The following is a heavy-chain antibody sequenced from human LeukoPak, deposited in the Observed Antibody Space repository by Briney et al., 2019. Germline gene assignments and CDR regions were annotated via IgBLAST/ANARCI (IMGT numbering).Heavy chain of an antibody. CDR3: ARDGGSDGYKPPFDY. D-gene: IGHD5-24*01. Sequence: SETLSLTCTVSGGSISSSSYYWGWIRQPPGKGLEWIGSIYYSGSTYYNPSLKSRVTISVDTSKNQFSLKLSSVTAADTAVYYCARDGGSDGYKPPFDYWGQGTLVTVSP. CDR1: GGSISSSSYY. CDR2: IYYSGST. J-gene: IGHJ4*02. V-gene: IGHV4-39*07.